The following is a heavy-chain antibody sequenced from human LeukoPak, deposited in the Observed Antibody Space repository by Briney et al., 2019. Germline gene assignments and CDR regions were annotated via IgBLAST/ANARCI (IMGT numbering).Heavy chain of an antibody. D-gene: IGHD3-16*02. CDR2: IWYDGSSK. Sequence: PGGSLRLSCAVSGFTFSSYGMHWVRQAPGKGLEWVALIWYDGSSKHYADSVRGRFTISRDNSKNTLYLQMNSLRAEDTAVYYRARDFELSHWGQGTLVTVSS. V-gene: IGHV3-33*01. CDR1: GFTFSSYG. CDR3: ARDFELSH. J-gene: IGHJ4*02.